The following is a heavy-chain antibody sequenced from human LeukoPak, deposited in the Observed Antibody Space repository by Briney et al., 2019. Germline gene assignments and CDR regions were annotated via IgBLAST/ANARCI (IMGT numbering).Heavy chain of an antibody. D-gene: IGHD6-19*01. Sequence: PGGSLRLSCAASGFTFSSYGMSWVRQAPGRGLEWVSAISGSGGSTYYADSVKGRFTISRGNSKNTLYLQMNSLRAEDTAVYYCAKAKSSGWYYFDYWGQGTLVTVSS. CDR3: AKAKSSGWYYFDY. CDR2: ISGSGGST. J-gene: IGHJ4*02. CDR1: GFTFSSYG. V-gene: IGHV3-23*01.